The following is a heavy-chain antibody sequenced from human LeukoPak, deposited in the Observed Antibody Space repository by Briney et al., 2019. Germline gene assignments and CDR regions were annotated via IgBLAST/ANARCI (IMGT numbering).Heavy chain of an antibody. CDR1: GGSISSYY. J-gene: IGHJ3*02. Sequence: KPSETLSLTCTVSGGSISSYYWSWIRQPPGKGLEWIGYIYYSGSTNYNPSLKSRVTISVDTSKNQFSLKLSSVTAADTAVYYCAGRLGAFDIWGQGTMVTVSS. D-gene: IGHD4-11*01. CDR3: AGRLGAFDI. CDR2: IYYSGST. V-gene: IGHV4-59*01.